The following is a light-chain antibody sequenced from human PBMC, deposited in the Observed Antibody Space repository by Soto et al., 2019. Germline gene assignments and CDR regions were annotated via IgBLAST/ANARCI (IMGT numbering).Light chain of an antibody. Sequence: DIQMTQSPSNLSASVGDRVTITCRASQSISSWLAWYQQKPGKAPKLLIYKASSLESGVPSRFSGSGSGTXXXLTIXSLQPDDFATYYCQQYNSYPVTFGQGTKVEIK. V-gene: IGKV1-5*03. CDR3: QQYNSYPVT. CDR1: QSISSW. J-gene: IGKJ1*01. CDR2: KAS.